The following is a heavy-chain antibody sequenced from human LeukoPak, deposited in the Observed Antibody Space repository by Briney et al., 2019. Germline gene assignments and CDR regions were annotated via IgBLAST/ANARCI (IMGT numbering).Heavy chain of an antibody. D-gene: IGHD3-3*01. Sequence: GESLKISCKGSGYSFTSYWISWVRQMPGKGLEWMGRIDPSDSYTNYSPSFQGHVTISADKSISTAYLQWSSLKASDTAMYYCARRSRETTIFVRYYYGMDVWGQGTTVTVSS. V-gene: IGHV5-10-1*01. CDR1: GYSFTSYW. J-gene: IGHJ6*02. CDR2: IDPSDSYT. CDR3: ARRSRETTIFVRYYYGMDV.